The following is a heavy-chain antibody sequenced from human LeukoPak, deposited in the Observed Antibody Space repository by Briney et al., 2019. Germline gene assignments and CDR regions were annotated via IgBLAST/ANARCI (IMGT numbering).Heavy chain of an antibody. CDR2: IYYSGST. CDR1: GGSISSYY. J-gene: IGHJ3*02. V-gene: IGHV4-59*01. CDR3: ARESNWYYYNSSGYRDAFDI. D-gene: IGHD3-22*01. Sequence: SETLSLTCTVSGGSISSYYWSWIRQPPGKGLEWIGYIYYSGSTNYNPSLKSRVTISVDTSKNQFSLKLSSVTAADTAVYYCARESNWYYYNSSGYRDAFDIWGQGTVVTVSS.